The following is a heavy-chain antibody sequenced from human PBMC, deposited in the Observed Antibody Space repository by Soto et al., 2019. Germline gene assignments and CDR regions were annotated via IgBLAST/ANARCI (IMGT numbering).Heavy chain of an antibody. V-gene: IGHV1-18*01. CDR1: GYTFTNYG. Sequence: GASVKVSCKASGYTFTNYGINWVRQAPGQGLEWVAWISGYNGNTNYAQKVQGRVTMTTDTSTSTTYMELRSLRSDDTAVYYCARDESTVVGPELDYWGSGTLVTVSS. J-gene: IGHJ4*02. CDR3: ARDESTVVGPELDY. D-gene: IGHD2-2*01. CDR2: ISGYNGNT.